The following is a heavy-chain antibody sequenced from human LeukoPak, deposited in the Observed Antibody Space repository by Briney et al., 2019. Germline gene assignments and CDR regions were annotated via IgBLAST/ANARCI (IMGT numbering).Heavy chain of an antibody. D-gene: IGHD2-2*01. Sequence: SETLSLTCTVSGGSVSSVSYYWGWIRQPPGKGLEWIGSIYYTRSTYYNPSLKSRVTISVDTSKNQFSLKLTSVTAADTAVYYCARSGWRKYQLNWFDPWGQGTLVTVSS. CDR3: ARSGWRKYQLNWFDP. CDR1: GGSVSSVSYY. J-gene: IGHJ5*02. V-gene: IGHV4-39*01. CDR2: IYYTRST.